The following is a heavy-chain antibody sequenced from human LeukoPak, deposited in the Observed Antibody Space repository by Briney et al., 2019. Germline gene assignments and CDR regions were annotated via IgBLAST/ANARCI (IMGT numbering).Heavy chain of an antibody. J-gene: IGHJ4*02. Sequence: SETLSLTCTVSGCSISSSSYYWGWIRQPPGKGLEWIGSIYYSGSTYYNPSLKSRVTISVDTSKNQFSLKLSSVTAADTAVYYCARRARGSYLYYFDYWGQGTLVTVSS. V-gene: IGHV4-39*01. CDR1: GCSISSSSYY. D-gene: IGHD3-10*01. CDR3: ARRARGSYLYYFDY. CDR2: IYYSGST.